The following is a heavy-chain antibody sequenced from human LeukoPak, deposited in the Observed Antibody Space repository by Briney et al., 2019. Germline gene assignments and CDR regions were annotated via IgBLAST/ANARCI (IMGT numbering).Heavy chain of an antibody. CDR3: ARDYTMTHAFDI. J-gene: IGHJ3*02. V-gene: IGHV4-59*01. Sequence: SETLSLTCSLSGGSMSNYYWSWIRQPPGKALEGIGYIYDTGSTNYNPSLKSRVTISIDTSKNQFSLKLSSVTAADTALYYCARDYTMTHAFDIWGQGTLVTVSS. CDR2: IYDTGST. D-gene: IGHD3-22*01. CDR1: GGSMSNYY.